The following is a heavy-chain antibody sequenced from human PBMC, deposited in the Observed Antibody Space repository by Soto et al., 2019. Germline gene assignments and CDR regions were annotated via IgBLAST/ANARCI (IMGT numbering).Heavy chain of an antibody. CDR2: IYHSGST. D-gene: IGHD3-22*01. V-gene: IGHV4-30-2*01. J-gene: IGHJ4*02. CDR3: ARGAPVVNDY. CDR1: GGSISSGGYS. Sequence: PSETLSLTCAVSGGSISSGGYSWSWIRQPPGKGLEWIGYIYHSGSTYYNPSLKSQVTISVDRSKNQFSLKLSSVTAADTAVYYCARGAPVVNDYWGQGTLVTVSS.